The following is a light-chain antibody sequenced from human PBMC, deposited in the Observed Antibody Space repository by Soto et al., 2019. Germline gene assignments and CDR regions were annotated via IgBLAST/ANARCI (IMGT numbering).Light chain of an antibody. CDR3: AAWDDTVRSYV. Sequence: QSVLTQPPSVSGTPGQRVTISCSGSISNIGNNYVYWFQQLPGTAPKVLSNRNDQRPSGVPDRFSGSKSGTSASLAISGLRSEAEAEYYCAAWDDTVRSYVFGPGTKLTVL. CDR2: RND. J-gene: IGLJ1*01. V-gene: IGLV1-47*01. CDR1: ISNIGNNY.